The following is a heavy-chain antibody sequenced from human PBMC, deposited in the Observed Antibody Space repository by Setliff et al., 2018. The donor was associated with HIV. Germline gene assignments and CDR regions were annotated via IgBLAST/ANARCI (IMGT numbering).Heavy chain of an antibody. CDR2: INVYSGDT. J-gene: IGHJ4*02. CDR1: GYPFNNFG. Sequence: ASVKVSCKASGYPFNNFGISWVRQAPGQGLEWLAWINVYSGDTNFAQRFQGRVTMTRDASTGTAYMELRNLRSDGTAVYYCATDRTQTGISMVRGRLADPARYPLDYWGPGTLVTVSS. CDR3: ATDRTQTGISMVRGRLADPARYPLDY. D-gene: IGHD3-10*01. V-gene: IGHV1-18*01.